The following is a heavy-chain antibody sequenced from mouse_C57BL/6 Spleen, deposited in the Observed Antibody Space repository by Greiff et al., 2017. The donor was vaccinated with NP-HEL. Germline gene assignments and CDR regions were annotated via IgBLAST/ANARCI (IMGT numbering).Heavy chain of an antibody. V-gene: IGHV1-69*01. Sequence: QVQLQQPGAELVMPGASVKLSCEASGYTFTSYWVHWVKQRPGQGLEWIGEIDPSDSYTNYNQKFKGKSTLTVDKSSSTAYMQLSSLTSEDSAVYYCARSTMVTTGVDYWGQGTTLTVSS. D-gene: IGHD2-2*01. J-gene: IGHJ2*01. CDR2: IDPSDSYT. CDR3: ARSTMVTTGVDY. CDR1: GYTFTSYW.